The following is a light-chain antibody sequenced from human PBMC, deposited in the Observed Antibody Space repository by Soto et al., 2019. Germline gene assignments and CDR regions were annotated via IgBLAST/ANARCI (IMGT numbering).Light chain of an antibody. CDR3: CSYAGSYIPS. CDR2: DVS. CDR1: SSDVGGYNY. Sequence: QSVLTQPRSVSGSPGQSVTISCTGTSSDVGGYNYVSWYQQHPGKAPKLMIYDVSKRPSGVPDRFSGSKSGNTASLTISGLQAEDEADYYCCSYAGSYIPSVGGGTKLTVL. V-gene: IGLV2-11*01. J-gene: IGLJ2*01.